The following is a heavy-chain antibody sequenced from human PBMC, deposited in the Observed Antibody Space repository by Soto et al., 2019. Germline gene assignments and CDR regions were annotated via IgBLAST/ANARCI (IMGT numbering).Heavy chain of an antibody. CDR2: ISYDGTDK. CDR3: ARGKDYYDASTYTFDY. D-gene: IGHD3-22*01. Sequence: PGGSLRLSCAASGFNFRRYAMHWVRQAPGKGLEWVAVISYDGTDKYYADSVKGRVTFSRDNSEDALYLQMSSLRTEDTAVYYCARGKDYYDASTYTFDYWGQGTLVTVSS. CDR1: GFNFRRYA. J-gene: IGHJ4*02. V-gene: IGHV3-30*14.